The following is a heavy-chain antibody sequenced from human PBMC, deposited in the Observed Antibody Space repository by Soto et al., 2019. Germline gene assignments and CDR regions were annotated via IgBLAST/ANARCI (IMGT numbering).Heavy chain of an antibody. CDR1: GGSISSGDYY. D-gene: IGHD4-17*01. Sequence: PSETLSLTCTVSGGSISSGDYYWSWIRQPPGKGLEWIGYIYYSGSTYYNPSLKSRVTISVDTSKNQFSLKLSSVTAADTAVYYCARDRLALRTGYYYYGMDVWGQGTTVTVSS. V-gene: IGHV4-30-4*01. CDR2: IYYSGST. CDR3: ARDRLALRTGYYYYGMDV. J-gene: IGHJ6*02.